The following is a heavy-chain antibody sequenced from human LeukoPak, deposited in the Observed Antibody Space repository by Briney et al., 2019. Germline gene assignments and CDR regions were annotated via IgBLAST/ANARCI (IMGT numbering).Heavy chain of an antibody. D-gene: IGHD6-13*01. CDR1: GGSISSYY. J-gene: IGHJ6*02. CDR2: IYYSGST. CDR3: ARSHSSSWDHYYYYGMDV. V-gene: IGHV4-39*07. Sequence: SETLSLTCTVSGGSISSYYWGWIRQPPGKGLEWIGSIYYSGSTYYNPSLKSRVTISVDTSKNQFSLKLSSVTAADTAVYYCARSHSSSWDHYYYYGMDVWGQGTTVTVSS.